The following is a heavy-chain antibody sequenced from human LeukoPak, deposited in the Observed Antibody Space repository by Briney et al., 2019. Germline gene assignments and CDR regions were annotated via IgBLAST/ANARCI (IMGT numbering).Heavy chain of an antibody. V-gene: IGHV4-61*02. CDR3: AREGTTMVRGVIYYMDV. Sequence: SETLSLTCTVSGGSISSGNYYWSWIREPAGKGLEWIGRIYTSGSTNYNPSLKSRVTISVDTSKNQFSLKLSSVTAADTAVYYCAREGTTMVRGVIYYMDVWGKGTTVTISS. D-gene: IGHD3-10*01. CDR1: GGSISSGNYY. J-gene: IGHJ6*03. CDR2: IYTSGST.